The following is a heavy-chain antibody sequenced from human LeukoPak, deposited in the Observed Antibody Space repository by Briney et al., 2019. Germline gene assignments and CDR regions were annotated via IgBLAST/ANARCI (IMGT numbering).Heavy chain of an antibody. CDR2: IYYSGST. CDR3: ARLFGSGSYYRPAWFDY. CDR1: GGSISSSSYY. D-gene: IGHD3-10*01. V-gene: IGHV4-39*01. Sequence: SETLSLTCTVSGGSISSSSYYWGWNRQPPGKGLEWIGSIYYSGSTYYNPSLKSRVTISVDTSKNQFSLKLSSVTAADTAVYYCARLFGSGSYYRPAWFDYWGQGTLVTVSS. J-gene: IGHJ4*02.